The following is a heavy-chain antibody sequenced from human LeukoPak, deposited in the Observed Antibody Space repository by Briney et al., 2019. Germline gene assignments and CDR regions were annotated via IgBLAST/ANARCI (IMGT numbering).Heavy chain of an antibody. CDR1: GDTFTIYD. Sequence: ASLRVSCMASGDTFTIYDINWGRPATGEGLEWVGWMNHNSGNAGYAQKFQGRGTMTRNNSISTAYMELSSLRSEDTAVYYCARGKKLRGAAGSGYWGQGTLVTVSS. J-gene: IGHJ4*02. CDR3: ARGKKLRGAAGSGY. V-gene: IGHV1-8*01. D-gene: IGHD6-13*01. CDR2: MNHNSGNA.